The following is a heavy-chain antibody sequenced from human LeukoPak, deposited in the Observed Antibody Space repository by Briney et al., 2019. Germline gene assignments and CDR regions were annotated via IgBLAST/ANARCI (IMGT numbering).Heavy chain of an antibody. V-gene: IGHV1-2*02. D-gene: IGHD6-6*01. CDR2: INPNSGGT. J-gene: IGHJ6*03. Sequence: ASVKVSCKASGYTFTGYYMHWVRQAPGQGLEWMGWINPNSGGTNYAQKFQGRVTMTRDTSISTAYMELSRLRSDDTAVYYCARGSLSPWYYYYYMDVWGKGTTVTVSS. CDR1: GYTFTGYY. CDR3: ARGSLSPWYYYYYMDV.